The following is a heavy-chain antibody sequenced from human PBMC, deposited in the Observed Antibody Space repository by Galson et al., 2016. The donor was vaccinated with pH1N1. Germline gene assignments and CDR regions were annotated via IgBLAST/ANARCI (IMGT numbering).Heavy chain of an antibody. CDR3: ARMIGGSYYVEY. J-gene: IGHJ4*02. CDR2: IKQDGSEK. V-gene: IGHV3-7*01. CDR1: GFTFSSYW. Sequence: SLRLSCAASGFTFSSYWMNWVRQAPGKGLEWVANIKQDGSEKYYVDSVKGRFTISRDNPKNSLYLQMNSLRVEDTAVHYCARMIGGSYYVEYWGQGTLVTVSS. D-gene: IGHD1-26*01.